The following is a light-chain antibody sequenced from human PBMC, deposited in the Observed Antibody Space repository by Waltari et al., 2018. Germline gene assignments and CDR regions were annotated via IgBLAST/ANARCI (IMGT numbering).Light chain of an antibody. CDR2: AAS. CDR1: QNIGNY. Sequence: DIQMTQSPSSLSASVGDSVTITCRASQNIGNYLHWYQQKLGKAPKLLIYAASSLESGVPSRFSGSGSVTDFTLTISSLQPEDFATYYCQQSYRTPHTFGQGTKLDMK. V-gene: IGKV1-39*01. J-gene: IGKJ2*01. CDR3: QQSYRTPHT.